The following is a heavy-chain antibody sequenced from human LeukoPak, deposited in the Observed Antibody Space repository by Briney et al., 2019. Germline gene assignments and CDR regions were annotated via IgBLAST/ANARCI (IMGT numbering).Heavy chain of an antibody. J-gene: IGHJ4*02. CDR3: ARDMPWGATDY. CDR1: GFTVSSNY. V-gene: IGHV3-53*01. CDR2: IYSGGST. Sequence: GGSLRLSCAAPGFTVSSNYMSWVRQAPGKGLEWVSVIYSGGSTYYADSVKGRFTISRDNSKNTLYLQMNSLRAEDTAVYYCARDMPWGATDYWGQGTLVIVSS. D-gene: IGHD1-26*01.